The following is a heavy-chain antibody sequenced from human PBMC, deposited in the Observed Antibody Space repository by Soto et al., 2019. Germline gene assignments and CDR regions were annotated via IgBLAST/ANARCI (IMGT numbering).Heavy chain of an antibody. CDR3: AGSSVWWLHMDY. D-gene: IGHD5-12*01. J-gene: IGHJ4*02. CDR1: VYSFTSYW. Sequence: ESLKISFKGSVYSFTSYWIAWVRQMPGKGLEWMGIIYPGDSDTRYSPSFQGQVTISADKSISTAYLQWSSLKASDTAMYYCAGSSVWWLHMDYWGQGTLVTVSS. V-gene: IGHV5-51*01. CDR2: IYPGDSDT.